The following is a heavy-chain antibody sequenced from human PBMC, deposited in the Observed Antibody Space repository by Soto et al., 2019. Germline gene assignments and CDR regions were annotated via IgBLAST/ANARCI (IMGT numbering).Heavy chain of an antibody. Sequence: GQGLEWMGWITPNNGNTDYAQKLQGRVTMTTDTSTSTAYMELRSLRSDDTALYYSEKFMQGVRSVSDFWGKGT. CDR3: EKFMQGVRSVSDF. CDR2: ITPNNGNT. D-gene: IGHD2-8*01. V-gene: IGHV1-18*01. J-gene: IGHJ4*02.